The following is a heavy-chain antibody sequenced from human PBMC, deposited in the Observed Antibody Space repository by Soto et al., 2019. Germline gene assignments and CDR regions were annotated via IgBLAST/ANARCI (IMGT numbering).Heavy chain of an antibody. J-gene: IGHJ6*02. CDR2: ISVSGSYV. D-gene: IGHD4-17*01. Sequence: EVRLVESGGGLVKPGGSLRLSCAGSGFTFSSHSMNWVRQAPGKGLEWVSTISVSGSYVNYADSVKGRFSISRDHAKNFLDLQMNRLRAEDTAIYYCARVGYSDHRTVLGQWTTVTVSS. CDR3: ARVGYSDHRTV. CDR1: GFTFSSHS. V-gene: IGHV3-21*04.